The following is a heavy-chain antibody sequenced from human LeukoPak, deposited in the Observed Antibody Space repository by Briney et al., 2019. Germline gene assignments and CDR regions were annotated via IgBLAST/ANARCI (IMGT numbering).Heavy chain of an antibody. V-gene: IGHV4-39*02. CDR2: GNT. J-gene: IGHJ6*02. D-gene: IGHD1-7*01. CDR1: GVSISTSAYY. CDR3: ARDNWNYGSSMDV. Sequence: SETLSLTCIVSGVSISTSAYYWGWIRQPPGEGLQWIGSGNTYYNSSLKSRVTISVDTSTSQFSLRLSSVTAADTAVYYCARDNWNYGSSMDVWGQGTTVTVSS.